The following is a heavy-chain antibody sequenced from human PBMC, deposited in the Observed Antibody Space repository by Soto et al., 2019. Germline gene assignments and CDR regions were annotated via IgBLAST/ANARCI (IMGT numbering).Heavy chain of an antibody. Sequence: HPGGSLRLSCVASGFTFSSYAMSWIRQAPGKGLEWVSAISGSGGSTYYADSVKGRFTISRDNSKNTLYLQMNSLRAEDTAVYYCAKYYYDSSGSLFDYWGQGTLVTVSS. V-gene: IGHV3-23*01. J-gene: IGHJ4*02. CDR3: AKYYYDSSGSLFDY. CDR2: ISGSGGST. D-gene: IGHD3-22*01. CDR1: GFTFSSYA.